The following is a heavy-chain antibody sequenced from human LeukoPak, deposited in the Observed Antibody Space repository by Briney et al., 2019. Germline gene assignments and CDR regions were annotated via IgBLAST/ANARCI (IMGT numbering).Heavy chain of an antibody. Sequence: KPSETLSLTCTVSGYSISSGYYWGWIRQPPGKGLEWIGSIYHSGSTYYNPSLKSRVTISVDTSKNQFSLKLSSVTAADTAVYYCARVSYGSGSYYLYYYYYYMDVWGKGTTVTVSS. J-gene: IGHJ6*03. CDR3: ARVSYGSGSYYLYYYYYYMDV. D-gene: IGHD3-10*01. CDR1: GYSISSGYY. V-gene: IGHV4-38-2*02. CDR2: IYHSGST.